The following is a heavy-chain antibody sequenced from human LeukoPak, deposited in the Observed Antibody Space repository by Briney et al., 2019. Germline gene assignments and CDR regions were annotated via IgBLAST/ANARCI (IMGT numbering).Heavy chain of an antibody. J-gene: IGHJ6*03. V-gene: IGHV1-18*01. D-gene: IGHD3-10*01. CDR2: ISAYNGNT. Sequence: GASVKVSCKASGYTFTSYGISWVRQAPGQGLEWMGWISAYNGNTNYAQKLQGRVTMTTDTSTSTAYMELRSLRSDDTAVYYCARVRGVTTMSARIKTWYYMDVWGKGTTVTISS. CDR1: GYTFTSYG. CDR3: ARVRGVTTMSARIKTWYYMDV.